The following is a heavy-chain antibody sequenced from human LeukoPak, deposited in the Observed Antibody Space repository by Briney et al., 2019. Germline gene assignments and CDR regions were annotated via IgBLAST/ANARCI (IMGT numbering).Heavy chain of an antibody. V-gene: IGHV1-18*04. CDR2: ISAYNGNT. Sequence: ASVKVSCKASGYTFTSYGISWVRQAPGQGLEWMGWISAYNGNTNYAQKLQGRVTMTTDTSTSTAYMELRSLRSDDTAGYYCAAHYYDILTGYFNWFDPWGQGTLVTVSS. CDR3: AAHYYDILTGYFNWFDP. J-gene: IGHJ5*02. D-gene: IGHD3-9*01. CDR1: GYTFTSYG.